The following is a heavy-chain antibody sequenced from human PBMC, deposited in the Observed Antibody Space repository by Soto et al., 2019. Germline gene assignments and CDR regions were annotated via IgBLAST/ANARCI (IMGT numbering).Heavy chain of an antibody. CDR2: IHYSGST. V-gene: IGHV4-31*01. CDR3: AAQGSSPTDDAFDI. J-gene: IGHJ3*02. Sequence: QVQLQESGPGLVKPSQTLSLTCTVSGGSISSGGYYWSWIRQHPGKGLEWIGYIHYSGSTYYNPSLKSLVTISVDTSKNQFSLKLSSVTAADTAVYYCAAQGSSPTDDAFDIWGQGTMVTVSS. D-gene: IGHD6-6*01. CDR1: GGSISSGGYY.